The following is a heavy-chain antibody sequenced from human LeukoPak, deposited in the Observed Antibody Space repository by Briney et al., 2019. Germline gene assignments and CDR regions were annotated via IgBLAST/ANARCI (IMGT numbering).Heavy chain of an antibody. Sequence: PGGSLRLSCAASGFTVSSNYMSWVRQAPGKGLEWVSVIYSGGRTDYADSVKGRFTISRDNSKNTLYLQMNSLRAEDTAVYYCARDIVGATRGGFHWGQGTLVTVSS. CDR2: IYSGGRT. J-gene: IGHJ4*02. CDR3: ARDIVGATRGGFH. D-gene: IGHD1-26*01. CDR1: GFTVSSNY. V-gene: IGHV3-66*01.